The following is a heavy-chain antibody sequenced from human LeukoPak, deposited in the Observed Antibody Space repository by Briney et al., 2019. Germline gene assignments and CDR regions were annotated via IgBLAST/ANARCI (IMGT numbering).Heavy chain of an antibody. D-gene: IGHD3-3*01. CDR3: AREGIKIFGGWAPFDP. Sequence: ASVKVFCKASGYTFTDNYIHWVRQAPGQGLEWMGWINPLSGGPMYAQKFQGGVTMTRDTSLSTAYIELNGLKSDDTAIYYCAREGIKIFGGWAPFDPWGQGTLVTVS. CDR1: GYTFTDNY. CDR2: INPLSGGP. J-gene: IGHJ5*02. V-gene: IGHV1-2*02.